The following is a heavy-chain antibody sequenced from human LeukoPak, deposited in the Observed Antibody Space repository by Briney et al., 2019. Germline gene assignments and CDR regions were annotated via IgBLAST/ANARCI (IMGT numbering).Heavy chain of an antibody. D-gene: IGHD6-19*01. Sequence: ASVKVSCKASGYTFTSYDINWVRQATGQGLEWMGWMNPNSGSTGYAQKFQGRVTITADESTSTAYMELSSLRSEDTAVYYCARGPRIAVAVRVKTQHRTSSDYYYYYMDVWGKGTTVTISS. J-gene: IGHJ6*03. CDR2: MNPNSGST. CDR1: GYTFTSYD. V-gene: IGHV1-8*03. CDR3: ARGPRIAVAVRVKTQHRTSSDYYYYYMDV.